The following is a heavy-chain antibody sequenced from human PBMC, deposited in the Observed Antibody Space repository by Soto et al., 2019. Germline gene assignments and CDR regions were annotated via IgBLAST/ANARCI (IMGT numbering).Heavy chain of an antibody. J-gene: IGHJ6*02. Sequence: GGSLRLSCAASGFTFSSYSMNWVRQAPGKGLEWVSYISSSSSTIYYAGSVKGRFTISRDNAQNSLYLQMNSLRDEDTAVYYCARGVGLAYYYYGMDVWGQGTTVTVSS. CDR2: ISSSSSTI. CDR3: ARGVGLAYYYYGMDV. D-gene: IGHD1-26*01. V-gene: IGHV3-48*02. CDR1: GFTFSSYS.